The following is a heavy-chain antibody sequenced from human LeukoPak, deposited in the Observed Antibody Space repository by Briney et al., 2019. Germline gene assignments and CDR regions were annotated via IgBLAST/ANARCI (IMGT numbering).Heavy chain of an antibody. CDR1: GFPFSSYA. V-gene: IGHV3-23*01. J-gene: IGHJ6*02. Sequence: GGSLSLSCAASGFPFSSYAMSWVRQAPGKGLEWVSAISGSGGSTYYADSVKGRFTISRDNSKNTLYLQMNSLRAEDTAVYYCAKVGGASLYYYYGMDVWGQGTTVTVSS. CDR2: ISGSGGST. CDR3: AKVGGASLYYYYGMDV.